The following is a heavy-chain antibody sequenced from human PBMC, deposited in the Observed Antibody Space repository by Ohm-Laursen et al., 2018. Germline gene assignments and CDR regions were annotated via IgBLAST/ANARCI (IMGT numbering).Heavy chain of an antibody. D-gene: IGHD3-3*01. CDR1: GFTFSSYA. J-gene: IGHJ4*02. CDR3: ARDARDALRLLEIDY. Sequence: SLRLSCAASGFTFSSYAMSWVRQAPGKGLEWVSSITNSNGGHSTYYADSVKGRFTISRDNARNSVYLEMSSLRADDTAVYYCARDARDALRLLEIDYWGQGTLVTVSS. CDR2: NSNGGHST. V-gene: IGHV3-23*01.